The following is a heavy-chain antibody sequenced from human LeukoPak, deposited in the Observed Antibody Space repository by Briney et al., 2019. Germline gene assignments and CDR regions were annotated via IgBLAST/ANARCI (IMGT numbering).Heavy chain of an antibody. CDR2: IYHSGST. CDR1: GYSISGGYY. D-gene: IGHD3-10*01. J-gene: IGHJ6*03. V-gene: IGHV4-38-2*02. CDR3: ARQLWFGSYYYYMDV. Sequence: SSETLSLTCTVSGYSISGGYYWGWIRQPPGKGLEWIGSIYHSGSTYYNPSLKSRVTISVDTSKNQFSLKLSSVTAADTAVYYCARQLWFGSYYYYMDVWGEGTTVTISS.